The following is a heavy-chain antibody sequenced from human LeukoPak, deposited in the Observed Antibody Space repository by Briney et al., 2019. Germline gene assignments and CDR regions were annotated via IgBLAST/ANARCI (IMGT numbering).Heavy chain of an antibody. CDR1: GFTFSSYW. V-gene: IGHV3-74*01. Sequence: GRSLRLSCAASGFTFSSYWMHWVRHAPGKGLVWVSRINSDGSSTSYADSVKGRFTISRDNAKNTLYLQMNSLRAEDTAVYYCARIFSPLYYGMDVWGQGTTVTVSS. CDR3: ARIFSPLYYGMDV. CDR2: INSDGSST. J-gene: IGHJ6*02.